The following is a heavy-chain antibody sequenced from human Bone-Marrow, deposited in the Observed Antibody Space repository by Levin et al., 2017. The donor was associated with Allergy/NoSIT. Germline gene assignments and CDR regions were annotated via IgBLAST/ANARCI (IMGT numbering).Heavy chain of an antibody. V-gene: IGHV4-34*01. CDR3: ARGTPCSYYDFWSGYYTGNWFDP. Sequence: SQTLSLTCAVYGGSFSGYYWSWIRQPPGKGLEWIGEINHSGSTNYNPSLKSRVTISVDTSKNQFSLKLSSVTAADTAVYYCARGTPCSYYDFWSGYYTGNWFDPWGQGTLVTVSS. CDR1: GGSFSGYY. J-gene: IGHJ5*02. D-gene: IGHD3-3*01. CDR2: INHSGST.